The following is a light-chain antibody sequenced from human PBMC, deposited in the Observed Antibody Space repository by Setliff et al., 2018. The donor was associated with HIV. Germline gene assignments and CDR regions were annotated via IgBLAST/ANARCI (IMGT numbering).Light chain of an antibody. V-gene: IGLV1-47*01. CDR3: CSYVGASIYV. J-gene: IGLJ1*01. CDR1: SSNIGSNY. Sequence: QSVLTQPPSASGTPGQRVTISCSGGSSNIGSNYVYWYQQLPGAAPKLLIYRNYDRPSGVPDRFSGSKSGTSASLAISGLRSEDEADYYCCSYVGASIYVFGTGTKVTVL. CDR2: RNY.